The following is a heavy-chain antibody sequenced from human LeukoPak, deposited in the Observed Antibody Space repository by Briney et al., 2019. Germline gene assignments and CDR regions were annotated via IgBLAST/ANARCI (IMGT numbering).Heavy chain of an antibody. CDR2: FDPEDGET. CDR1: GYTLTELS. J-gene: IGHJ5*02. V-gene: IGHV1-24*01. Sequence: ASVKVSCKVSGYTLTELSMHWVRQAPGKGLEWMGGFDPEDGETIYAQKFQGRVTMTRNTSISTAYMELSSLRSEDTAVYYCARMSYYDSSGNNWFDPWGQGTLVTVSS. CDR3: ARMSYYDSSGNNWFDP. D-gene: IGHD3-22*01.